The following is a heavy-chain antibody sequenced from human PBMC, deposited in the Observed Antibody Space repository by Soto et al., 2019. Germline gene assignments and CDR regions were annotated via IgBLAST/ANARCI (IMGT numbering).Heavy chain of an antibody. CDR1: GFNLSNYR. V-gene: IGHV3-21*01. Sequence: GGSLRLSFAASGFNLSNYRMNWVRQAPGKGLEWVSSIGSRSSHIYFVDSVRGRFTISRDNAKNSLYLQMNSLRAEDTAVYYCARERYCTNGVCLTYGMDVWGQGTTVTVSS. D-gene: IGHD2-8*01. J-gene: IGHJ6*02. CDR3: ARERYCTNGVCLTYGMDV. CDR2: IGSRSSHI.